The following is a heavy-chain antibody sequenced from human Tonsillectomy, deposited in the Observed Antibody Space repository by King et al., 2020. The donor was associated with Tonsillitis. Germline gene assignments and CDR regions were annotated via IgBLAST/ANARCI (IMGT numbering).Heavy chain of an antibody. CDR1: GGSFSGYY. CDR2: INHSGST. J-gene: IGHJ4*02. V-gene: IGHV4-34*01. D-gene: IGHD2-15*01. CDR3: ARGYRYCSGGRCYHNPDY. Sequence: VQLQQWGAGLLKPSETLSLTCTVYGGSFSGYYWSWIRPSPGKGLEWIGEINHSGSTNYNPSLKSRVALSVDTSKNQFSLKLSSVTAADTAVYYCARGYRYCSGGRCYHNPDYWGQGSLVTVSP.